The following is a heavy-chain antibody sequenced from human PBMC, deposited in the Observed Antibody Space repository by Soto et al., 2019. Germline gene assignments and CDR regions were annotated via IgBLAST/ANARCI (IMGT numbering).Heavy chain of an antibody. CDR3: ASESSSSCHGY. V-gene: IGHV1-18*01. CDR2: ISAYNGNT. D-gene: IGHD6-13*01. Sequence: QVQLVQSGAEVKKPGASVKVSCKASGYTFTSYGISWVGQAPGQGLEWMGWISAYNGNTNYAQKLQGRVTITTDTSTSTAYMELRSLRSDATAVYYCASESSSSCHGYGGQGTLVTVSS. CDR1: GYTFTSYG. J-gene: IGHJ4*02.